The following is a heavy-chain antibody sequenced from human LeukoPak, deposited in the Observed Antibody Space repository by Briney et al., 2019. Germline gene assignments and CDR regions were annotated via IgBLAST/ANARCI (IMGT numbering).Heavy chain of an antibody. J-gene: IGHJ4*02. CDR2: IYDSGST. CDR3: ARESSMRELLVD. Sequence: PSETLSLTCTVSGGSISSGGYYWSWIPQPPGKGLEWLGYIYDSGSTYYNPSLKSRVTISVDRSKNQFSLKLSYVTAADTDMYYFARESSMRELLVDWGQGTLVTVSS. V-gene: IGHV4-30-2*01. D-gene: IGHD1-26*01. CDR1: GGSISSGGYY.